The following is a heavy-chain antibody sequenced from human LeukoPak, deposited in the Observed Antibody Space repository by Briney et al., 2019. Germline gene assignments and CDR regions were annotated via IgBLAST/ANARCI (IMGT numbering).Heavy chain of an antibody. CDR3: TRDSQGSGTYSTDQ. CDR1: GFTFDDYA. D-gene: IGHD3-10*01. CDR2: ISWNSGSI. Sequence: PGGSLRLSCAASGFTFDDYAMHWVRQAPGKGLEWVSGISWNSGSIGYADSVKGRFTISRDNAKNSLFLQMNGLRDEDTAVYYCTRDSQGSGTYSTDQWGQGTLVTVSS. V-gene: IGHV3-9*01. J-gene: IGHJ4*02.